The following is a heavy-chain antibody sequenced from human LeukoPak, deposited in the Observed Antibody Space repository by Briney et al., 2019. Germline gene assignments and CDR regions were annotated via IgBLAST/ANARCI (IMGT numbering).Heavy chain of an antibody. Sequence: GASGKVSCKASGYTFTGYDMHWVRQAPGQGLEWMGWINPNSGGTNYAQKFQGRVTMTRDTSISTAYMELSRLRSDDTAVYYCARGPRLLRGWFDPWGQGTLVTVSS. J-gene: IGHJ5*02. CDR2: INPNSGGT. D-gene: IGHD2/OR15-2a*01. CDR3: ARGPRLLRGWFDP. V-gene: IGHV1-2*02. CDR1: GYTFTGYD.